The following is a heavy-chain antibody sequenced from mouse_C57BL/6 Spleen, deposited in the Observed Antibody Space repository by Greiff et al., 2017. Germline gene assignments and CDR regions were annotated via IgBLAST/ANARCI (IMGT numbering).Heavy chain of an antibody. J-gene: IGHJ2*01. CDR2: IDPSDSYT. D-gene: IGHD1-1*01. Sequence: QVQLQQPGAELVMPGASVKLSCKASGYTFTSYWMHWVKQRPGQGLEWIGEIDPSDSYTNYNQKFKGKSTLTVDKSSSTAYMQLSSLTSEDSAVYYCARGAYNGSSWDYWGQGTTLTVAS. CDR1: GYTFTSYW. V-gene: IGHV1-69*01. CDR3: ARGAYNGSSWDY.